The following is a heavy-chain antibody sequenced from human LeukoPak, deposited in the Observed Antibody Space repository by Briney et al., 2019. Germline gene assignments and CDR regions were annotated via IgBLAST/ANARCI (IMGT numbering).Heavy chain of an antibody. Sequence: GASVKVSCKVSGYTLTELSMHWVRQAPGKGLEWMGGFDPEDGETIYAQKFQGRVTMTEDTSTDTAYMELSSLRSEDTAVYYCATGYRDSVGATDYYYYYGMDVWGQGTTVTVSS. CDR1: GYTLTELS. CDR3: ATGYRDSVGATDYYYYYGMDV. CDR2: FDPEDGET. J-gene: IGHJ6*02. V-gene: IGHV1-24*01. D-gene: IGHD1-26*01.